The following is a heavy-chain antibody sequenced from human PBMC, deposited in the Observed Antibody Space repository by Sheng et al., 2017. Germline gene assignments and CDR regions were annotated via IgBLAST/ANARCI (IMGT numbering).Heavy chain of an antibody. D-gene: IGHD6-13*01. CDR3: TRVHSSSWSFSS. CDR1: GFTFGDYA. Sequence: EVQLVESGGGLVQPGRSLRLSCTASGFTFGDYAMSWVRQAPGKGLEWVGFIRSKAYGGTTEYAASVKGRFTISRDDSKSIAYLQMNSLKTEDTAVYYCTRVHSSSWSFSSWGQGTLVTVS. CDR2: IRSKAYGGTT. J-gene: IGHJ4*02. V-gene: IGHV3-49*04.